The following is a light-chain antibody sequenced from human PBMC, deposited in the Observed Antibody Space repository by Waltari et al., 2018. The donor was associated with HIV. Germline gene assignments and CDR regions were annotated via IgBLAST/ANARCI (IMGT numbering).Light chain of an antibody. CDR2: EVT. CDR3: SSYSSSSTWI. Sequence: QSALTQPASVSGSPGQSITISCTGTGSDVGAYDYVSWYQQHPGKAPKLMISEVTNLPSGVSNRISDSKSGNTASLTISGLQAEGEADYYCSSYSSSSTWIFGGRTKLTVL. V-gene: IGLV2-14*01. CDR1: GSDVGAYDY. J-gene: IGLJ2*01.